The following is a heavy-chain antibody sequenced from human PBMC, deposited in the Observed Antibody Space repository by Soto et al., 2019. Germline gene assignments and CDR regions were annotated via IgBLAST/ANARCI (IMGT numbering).Heavy chain of an antibody. J-gene: IGHJ4*02. CDR1: GFTFSDYY. CDR2: ISSSGSTI. D-gene: IGHD1-26*01. V-gene: IGHV3-11*01. CDR3: GRGRSGQIVVFY. Sequence: PGGSLRLSCAASGFTFSDYYMSWIRQAPGKGLEWVSYISSSGSTIYYADSVKGRVTMTRDMSITTVYMELNNLSPDDTAVYYCGRGRSGQIVVFYWGQGTPVTVSS.